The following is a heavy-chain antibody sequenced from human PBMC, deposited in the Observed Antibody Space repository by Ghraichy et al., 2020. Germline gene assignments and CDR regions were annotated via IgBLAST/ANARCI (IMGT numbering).Heavy chain of an antibody. CDR3: ARDADYYNYGAAY. D-gene: IGHD4-11*01. CDR2: INPTSGDT. CDR1: GYTFTAFY. V-gene: IGHV1-2*02. Sequence: ALVKVSCKVSGYTFTAFYIHWLRQAPGQGLERVGWINPTSGDTNYAQKFQGRVSLTMDPSISTAYMELRGLRSDDTAVYYCARDADYYNYGAAYWGQGTLVTVSS. J-gene: IGHJ4*02.